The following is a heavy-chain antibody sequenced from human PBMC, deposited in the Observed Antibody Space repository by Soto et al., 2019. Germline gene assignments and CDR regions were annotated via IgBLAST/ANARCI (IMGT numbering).Heavy chain of an antibody. Sequence: GGFLRRSCAASGFTIISVWMILVRQAHRKGLEWVANIKQDGSEYIYHADSVKSRFTISRDNAKNSLYLQMDSLRADDTAVYYCARKNYYADSGFYDYWGQGALVTVSS. CDR1: GFTIISVW. V-gene: IGHV3-7*01. CDR3: ARKNYYADSGFYDY. CDR2: IKQDGSEYI. D-gene: IGHD3-22*01. J-gene: IGHJ4*02.